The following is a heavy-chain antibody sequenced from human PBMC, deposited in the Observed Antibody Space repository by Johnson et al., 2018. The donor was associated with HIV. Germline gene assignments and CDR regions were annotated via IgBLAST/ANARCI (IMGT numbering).Heavy chain of an antibody. D-gene: IGHD6-13*01. V-gene: IGHV3-9*01. J-gene: IGHJ3*02. CDR3: ARDESGSSWAFDI. CDR1: GFTFDDYA. CDR2: ISWNSGSI. Sequence: EVQLVESGGGVVQPGRSLRLSCAASGFTFDDYAMHWVRQAPGMGLEWVSGISWNSGSIGYADSVEGRFTISRDNARNSLFLQMNSLRAEDTALYYCARDESGSSWAFDIWGQGTMVTVSS.